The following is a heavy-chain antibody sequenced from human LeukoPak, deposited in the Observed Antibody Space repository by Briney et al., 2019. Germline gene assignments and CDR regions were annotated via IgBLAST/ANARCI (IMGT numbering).Heavy chain of an antibody. V-gene: IGHV4-59*01. CDR3: ARDFASNWFDP. Sequence: SETLSLTCTVSGGSISRYYWSWIRQPPGKGLEWIGYIYYSGSTNYNPSLKSRVTISVDTSKNQFSLKLSSVTAADTAVYYCARDFASNWFDPWGQGTLVTVSS. CDR1: GGSISRYY. CDR2: IYYSGST. J-gene: IGHJ5*02.